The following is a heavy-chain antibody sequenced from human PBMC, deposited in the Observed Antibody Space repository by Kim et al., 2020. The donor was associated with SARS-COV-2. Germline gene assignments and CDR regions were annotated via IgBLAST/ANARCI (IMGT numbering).Heavy chain of an antibody. D-gene: IGHD2-2*01. CDR3: AKGAVPAAMIAYYYYGMDV. V-gene: IGHV3-23*01. CDR2: ISGSGGST. J-gene: IGHJ6*02. CDR1: GFTFSSYA. Sequence: GGSLRLSCAASGFTFSSYAMSWVRQAPGKGLEWVSAISGSGGSTYYADSVKGRFTISRDNSKNTLYLQMNSLRAEDTAVYYCAKGAVPAAMIAYYYYGMDVWGQGTTVTVSS.